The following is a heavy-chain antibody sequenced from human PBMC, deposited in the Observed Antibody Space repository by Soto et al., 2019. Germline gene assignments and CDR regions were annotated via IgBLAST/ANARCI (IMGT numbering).Heavy chain of an antibody. CDR1: GFTFNIYA. J-gene: IGHJ4*02. CDR3: ARDYLQENPGGVVG. Sequence: QVQLVESGGGVVQPGGSLRLSCAASGFTFNIYAMHWVRQAPGKGLEWVAVISYDGSNKYYGDSVKGRFTISRDNSKNTLYLQMNRLRAEDTAVYYCARDYLQENPGGVVGWGQGTVVTVSS. V-gene: IGHV3-30-3*01. CDR2: ISYDGSNK. D-gene: IGHD3-16*01.